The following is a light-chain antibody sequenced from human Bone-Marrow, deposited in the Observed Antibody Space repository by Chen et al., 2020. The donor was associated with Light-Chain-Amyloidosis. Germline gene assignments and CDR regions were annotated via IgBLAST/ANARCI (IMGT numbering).Light chain of an antibody. CDR1: ALPTKY. J-gene: IGLJ2*01. CDR2: RDT. V-gene: IGLV3-25*03. CDR3: QSADSSGTYEVI. Sequence: SYELTQPPSVSVSPGQPAMITCSGDALPTKYAYWYQQKPGQAPVLVIHRDTERPSGISERFSGSSSGTTATLTISGVQAEDEADYHCQSADSSGTYEVIFGGGTKLTVL.